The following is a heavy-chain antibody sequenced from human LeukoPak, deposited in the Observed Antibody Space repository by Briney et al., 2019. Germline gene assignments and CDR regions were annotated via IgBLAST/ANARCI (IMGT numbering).Heavy chain of an antibody. CDR3: AREGGY. D-gene: IGHD2-15*01. Sequence: PGGSLRLSCAASGFTVISNYMSWVRQAPGQGLEWVSIIYNGGGTYYADSVKGRFTISRDNSKNTLYLQMNSRRVEDTAVYYCAREGGYWGQGTLVTVSS. V-gene: IGHV3-53*01. CDR2: IYNGGGT. CDR1: GFTVISNY. J-gene: IGHJ4*02.